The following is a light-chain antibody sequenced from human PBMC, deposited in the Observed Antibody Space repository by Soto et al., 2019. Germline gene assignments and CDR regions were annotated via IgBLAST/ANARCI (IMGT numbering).Light chain of an antibody. V-gene: IGKV1-9*01. Sequence: IQLTQSPSSLSASVGYRFTISCRASQGISSHLAWYQQKPGKAPRLLIYAASTLQSGVPSRFSGSGSGTDFTLTITSLEPEDFATYYCQQFKNYVTFGQGTRREI. CDR3: QQFKNYVT. CDR2: AAS. J-gene: IGKJ5*01. CDR1: QGISSH.